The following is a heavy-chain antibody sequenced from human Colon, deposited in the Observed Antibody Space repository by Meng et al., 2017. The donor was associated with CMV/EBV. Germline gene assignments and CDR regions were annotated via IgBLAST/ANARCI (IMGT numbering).Heavy chain of an antibody. CDR1: GFAFSTYD. V-gene: IGHV3-23*01. CDR3: ARGDGGSYYSYFDY. CDR2: ISGSGAST. D-gene: IGHD1-26*01. J-gene: IGHJ4*02. Sequence: GESLKISCATSGFAFSTYDMSWVRQAPGKGLEWVSGISGSGASTYYADSVKGRFTISRDKSTNTLHLQMNSLRAEDTAVYYCARGDGGSYYSYFDYWGQGTLVTVSS.